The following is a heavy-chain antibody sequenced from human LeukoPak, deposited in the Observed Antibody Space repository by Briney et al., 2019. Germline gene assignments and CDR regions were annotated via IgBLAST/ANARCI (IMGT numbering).Heavy chain of an antibody. CDR2: IYYSGST. CDR1: GYSISSGYY. Sequence: PSETLSLTCTVSGYSISSGYYWGWIRQPPGKGLEWIGSIYYSGSTYYNPSLKSRVTISVDTSRNQFSLMLRSVTAVDTAVYYCARHLFPHYDFWSGSLYYFDFWGQGTRVTVSS. CDR3: ARHLFPHYDFWSGSLYYFDF. V-gene: IGHV4-38-2*02. J-gene: IGHJ4*02. D-gene: IGHD3-3*01.